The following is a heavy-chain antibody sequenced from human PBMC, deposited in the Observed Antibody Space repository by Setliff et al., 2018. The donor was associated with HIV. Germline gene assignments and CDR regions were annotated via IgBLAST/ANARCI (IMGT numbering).Heavy chain of an antibody. Sequence: SETLSLTCTVSSGSVSSASYHWSWIRQPAGKGLEWIGRIYASGTTNYSPSLRSRVTMSLDTSKNQFSLKLNSVTAADTAVYYCARERFSATGTYDYWFFDLWGRGALVTVSS. J-gene: IGHJ2*01. V-gene: IGHV4-61*02. D-gene: IGHD3-9*01. CDR1: SGSVSSASYH. CDR3: ARERFSATGTYDYWFFDL. CDR2: IYASGTT.